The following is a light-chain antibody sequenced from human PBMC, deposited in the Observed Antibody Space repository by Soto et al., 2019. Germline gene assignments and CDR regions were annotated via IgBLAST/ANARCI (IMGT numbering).Light chain of an antibody. V-gene: IGKV4-1*01. CDR1: QSVLRSSNKKNY. Sequence: DIVVTQSPDSLAVYLGERATINCKYSQSVLRSSNKKNYLGWYQQKPGQHPKILIYWASTRESGVPDRYSGSVSGTDFNLTISRLQAEDGAVYECQQLYNTTPNFCPWTRLENK. J-gene: IGKJ5*01. CDR2: WAS. CDR3: QQLYNTTPN.